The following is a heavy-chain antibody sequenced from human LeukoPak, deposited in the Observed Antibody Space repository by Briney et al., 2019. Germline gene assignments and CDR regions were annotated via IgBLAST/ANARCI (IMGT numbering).Heavy chain of an antibody. CDR2: ISSSSSYI. CDR3: AKDSHLRGYSGYALIFDAFDI. J-gene: IGHJ3*02. D-gene: IGHD5-12*01. Sequence: GGSLRLSCAASGFTFSSYSMNWVRQAPGKGLEWVSSISSSSSYIYYADSVKGRFTISRDNAKNSLYLQMNSLRAEDTAVYYCAKDSHLRGYSGYALIFDAFDIWGQGTMVTVSS. CDR1: GFTFSSYS. V-gene: IGHV3-21*01.